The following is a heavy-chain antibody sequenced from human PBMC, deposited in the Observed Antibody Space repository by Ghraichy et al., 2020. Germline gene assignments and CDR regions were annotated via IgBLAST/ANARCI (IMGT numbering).Heavy chain of an antibody. J-gene: IGHJ6*02. D-gene: IGHD3-3*01. CDR1: GFSLSTSGMC. CDR2: IDWDDDK. Sequence: SGPTLVKPTQTLTLTCTFSGFSLSTSGMCVSWIRQPPGKALEWLALIDWDDDKYYSTSLKTRLTISKDTSKNQVVLTMTNMDPVDTATYYCARIQIFGVVPSSDYYYGMDVWGQGTTVTVSS. CDR3: ARIQIFGVVPSSDYYYGMDV. V-gene: IGHV2-70*01.